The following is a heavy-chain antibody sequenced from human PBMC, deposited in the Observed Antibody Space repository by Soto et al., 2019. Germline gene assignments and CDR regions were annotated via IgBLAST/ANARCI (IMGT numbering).Heavy chain of an antibody. CDR3: ARAPDCGEGSCYRHFDL. CDR2: ISGSGDVI. V-gene: IGHV3-11*01. Sequence: QVHLVESGGGGVQPGRSKRLSCVVSGFTFNDYYMSWVRQAPGKGLEWLSYISGSGDVIYYADFVKGRFTISRDNAKKSVFLQMRSLRADDTALYYCARAPDCGEGSCYRHFDLWGQGTRVAVSS. J-gene: IGHJ4*02. CDR1: GFTFNDYY. D-gene: IGHD2-21*01.